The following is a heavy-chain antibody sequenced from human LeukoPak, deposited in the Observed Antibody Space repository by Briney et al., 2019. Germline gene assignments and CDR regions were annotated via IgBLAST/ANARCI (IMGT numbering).Heavy chain of an antibody. Sequence: GGSLRLSCAASGFTFNDYYKSWIRQAPGKGLEWLSYINIGGTNTHYTDSVKGRFTISRDNAKKSLYLEMNNLRAEDTAVYYCATDGAGFDTWGQGVLVTVSS. CDR1: GFTFNDYY. CDR2: INIGGTNT. V-gene: IGHV3-11*01. J-gene: IGHJ5*02. CDR3: ATDGAGFDT.